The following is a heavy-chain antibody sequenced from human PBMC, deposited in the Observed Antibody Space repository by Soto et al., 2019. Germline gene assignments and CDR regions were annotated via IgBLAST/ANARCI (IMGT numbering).Heavy chain of an antibody. J-gene: IGHJ3*02. V-gene: IGHV5-10-1*01. CDR3: ASGIAAAGTGAFDI. D-gene: IGHD6-13*01. Sequence: GASLKISCQGSGYSFTSYWISWVRQMPGKGLEWMGRIDPSDSYTNYSPSFQGHVTISADKPISTAYLQWSSLKASDTAMYYCASGIAAAGTGAFDIWGQGTMVTVSS. CDR1: GYSFTSYW. CDR2: IDPSDSYT.